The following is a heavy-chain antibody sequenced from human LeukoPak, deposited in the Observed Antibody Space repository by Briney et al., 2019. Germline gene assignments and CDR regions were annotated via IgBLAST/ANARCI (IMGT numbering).Heavy chain of an antibody. V-gene: IGHV3-74*01. Sequence: GGSLRLSCAASGFTFSSYWMHWVRQAPGKGLVWVSRINSDGSSTSYADSVKGRFTISRDNAKNTLYLQMNRLRAEDTAVYYCASPASTSWLYRFDYWGQGTLVTVSS. D-gene: IGHD2-2*02. CDR3: ASPASTSWLYRFDY. CDR2: INSDGSST. J-gene: IGHJ4*02. CDR1: GFTFSSYW.